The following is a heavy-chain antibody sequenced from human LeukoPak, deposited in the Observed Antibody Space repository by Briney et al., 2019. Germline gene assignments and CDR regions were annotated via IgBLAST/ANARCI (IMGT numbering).Heavy chain of an antibody. CDR1: GYTFTGYY. CDR3: ARGYYIRRGDYYYYYMDV. Sequence: ASVKVSCKASGYTFTGYYMHWVRQAPGQGLEWMGWINPNSGGTNYAQKFQGRVTMTRNTSISTAYMELSSLRSDDTAVYYCARGYYIRRGDYYYYYMDVWGKGTTVTISS. D-gene: IGHD3-10*01. CDR2: INPNSGGT. V-gene: IGHV1-2*02. J-gene: IGHJ6*03.